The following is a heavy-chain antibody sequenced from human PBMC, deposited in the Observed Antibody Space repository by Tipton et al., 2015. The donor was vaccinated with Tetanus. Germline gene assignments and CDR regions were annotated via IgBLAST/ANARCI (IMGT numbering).Heavy chain of an antibody. V-gene: IGHV3-33*01. D-gene: IGHD2-15*01. J-gene: IGHJ4*02. Sequence: AASGFIFSSYGIHWVRQAPGKGLEWVAVSWYDGTDTYYADSVRGRFTISRDNSKNALYLQMNRLRVEDTAVYYCAREADCSGGSCFSGGLDNWGQGTQVTVSS. CDR1: GFIFSSYG. CDR2: SWYDGTDT. CDR3: AREADCSGGSCFSGGLDN.